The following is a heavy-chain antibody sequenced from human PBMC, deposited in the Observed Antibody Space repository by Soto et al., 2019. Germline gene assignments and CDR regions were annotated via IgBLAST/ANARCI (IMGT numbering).Heavy chain of an antibody. Sequence: PGGSLRLSCAASGFTFSSYAMHWVRQAPGKGLEWVAVISYDGSNKYYADSVKGRFTISRDNSKNTLYLQMNSLRAEDTAVYYCAREPLYCTNGVCFGMDVWGQGTTVTVSS. CDR2: ISYDGSNK. CDR3: AREPLYCTNGVCFGMDV. V-gene: IGHV3-30-3*01. D-gene: IGHD2-8*01. CDR1: GFTFSSYA. J-gene: IGHJ6*02.